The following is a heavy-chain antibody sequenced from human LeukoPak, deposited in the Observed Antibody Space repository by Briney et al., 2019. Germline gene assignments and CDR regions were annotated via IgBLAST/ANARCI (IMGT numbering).Heavy chain of an antibody. Sequence: GASVKVSCKASGYTFTKYGITWVRQAPGQGLEWMGWISTYNGNTNYAQKLQGRVTMTTDTSTSTAYMELRSLRSDDTAVYYCARARWQQPCDYWGQGTLVTVAS. CDR3: ARARWQQPCDY. J-gene: IGHJ4*02. CDR1: GYTFTKYG. V-gene: IGHV1-18*01. D-gene: IGHD5-24*01. CDR2: ISTYNGNT.